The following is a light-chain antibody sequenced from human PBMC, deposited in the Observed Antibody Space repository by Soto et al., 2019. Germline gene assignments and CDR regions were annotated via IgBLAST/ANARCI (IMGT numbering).Light chain of an antibody. CDR1: QYVDSY. V-gene: IGKV3-11*01. J-gene: IGKJ4*01. CDR3: QQRASWPLT. Sequence: EIVLTQSPATLSLSPGERATLSCRANQYVDSYLAWYQLRPGQGPRLLIFDASSRATGIPDRVSGSGSGTDFTLTISRLEPEDFAVYYCQQRASWPLTFGGGTKVEIK. CDR2: DAS.